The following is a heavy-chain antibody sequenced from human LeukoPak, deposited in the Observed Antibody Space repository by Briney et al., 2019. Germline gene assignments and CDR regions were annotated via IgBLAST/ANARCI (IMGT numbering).Heavy chain of an antibody. CDR2: ISAYNGNT. V-gene: IGHV1-18*01. D-gene: IGHD1-26*01. CDR1: GYTFTSYG. J-gene: IGHJ6*02. CDR3: ARRERLLYYYYGMDV. Sequence: ASVTVSCTASGYTFTSYGISWVRQAPGQGLEWMGWISAYNGNTNYAQKLQGRVTMTTDTSTSTAYMELRSLRSDDTAVYYCARRERLLYYYYGMDVWGQGTTVTVSS.